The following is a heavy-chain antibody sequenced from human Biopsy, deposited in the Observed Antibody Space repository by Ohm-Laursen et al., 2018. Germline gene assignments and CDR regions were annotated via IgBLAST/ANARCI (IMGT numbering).Heavy chain of an antibody. CDR1: GFRFDNTG. J-gene: IGHJ3*02. V-gene: IGHV3-9*01. CDR3: TKNTQWEGSGYLDAFNI. Sequence: SLRLSCTASGFRFDNTGMHWVRQGPGKGLEWVAGISWSSDSITYAKSVTGRFTISRGNGENSLYLQMNSLRPEDTALYYCTKNTQWEGSGYLDAFNIWGHGAMVTVSS. CDR2: ISWSSDSI. D-gene: IGHD3-22*01.